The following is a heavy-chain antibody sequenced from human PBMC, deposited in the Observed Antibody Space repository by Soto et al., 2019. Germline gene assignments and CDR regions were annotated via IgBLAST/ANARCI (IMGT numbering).Heavy chain of an antibody. CDR1: GFTFSSYA. D-gene: IGHD6-13*01. CDR3: ARERDSSSWAYYYYGMDV. J-gene: IGHJ6*02. V-gene: IGHV3-30-3*01. Sequence: LRLSCAASGFTFSSYAMHWVRQAPGKVLEWVAVISYDGSNKYYADSVKGRFTISRDNSKNTLYLQMNSLRAEDTAVYYCARERDSSSWAYYYYGMDVWGQGTKVTVSS. CDR2: ISYDGSNK.